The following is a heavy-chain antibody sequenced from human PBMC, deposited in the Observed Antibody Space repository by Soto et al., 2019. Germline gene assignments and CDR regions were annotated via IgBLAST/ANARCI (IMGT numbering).Heavy chain of an antibody. CDR3: ARLSIAVAGTNWFDP. CDR1: GGSFSGYY. D-gene: IGHD6-19*01. J-gene: IGHJ5*02. Sequence: PSETLSLTCAVYGGSFSGYYWSWIRQPPGKGLEWIGEINHSGSTNYNPSLKSRVTIPVDTSKNQFSLKLSSVTAADTAVYYCARLSIAVAGTNWFDPWGQGTLVTVSS. CDR2: INHSGST. V-gene: IGHV4-34*01.